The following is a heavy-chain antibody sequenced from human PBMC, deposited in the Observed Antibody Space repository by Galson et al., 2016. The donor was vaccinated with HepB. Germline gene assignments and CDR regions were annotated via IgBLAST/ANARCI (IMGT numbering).Heavy chain of an antibody. CDR2: MHYSGSI. J-gene: IGHJ6*03. CDR1: GDSISSSYY. Sequence: SETLSLTCTVSGDSISSSYYWVWIRQPPGKGLEWIRSMHYSGSIYSNPSLKSRVFISVDTSRSQFSLRLDSVTAADTAVYYCATGIVVAGKMYYYYMDVWGKGTSVTVSS. CDR3: ATGIVVAGKMYYYYMDV. D-gene: IGHD6-19*01. V-gene: IGHV4-38-2*02.